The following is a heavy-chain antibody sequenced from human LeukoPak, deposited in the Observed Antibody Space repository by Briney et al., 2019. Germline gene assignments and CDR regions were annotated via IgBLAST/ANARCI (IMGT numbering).Heavy chain of an antibody. Sequence: SETLSLTCTVSGGSINSGGYYWSWVRQHPGKGLEWIGYISHSGSTSYNPSLKSRVTISVDTSNNEFSLRLTSVTAADTAVYYCARGGYYYDTCGPFDYWGQGTLVTVSS. J-gene: IGHJ4*02. CDR3: ARGGYYYDTCGPFDY. V-gene: IGHV4-31*03. D-gene: IGHD3-22*01. CDR1: GGSINSGGYY. CDR2: ISHSGST.